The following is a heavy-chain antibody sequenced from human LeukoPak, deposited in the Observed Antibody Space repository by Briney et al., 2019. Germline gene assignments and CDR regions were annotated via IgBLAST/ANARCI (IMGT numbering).Heavy chain of an antibody. Sequence: SETLSLTCTVSGGSISSGDYYWSWIRQPPGKGLEWIGFFYYSGSTSYNPSLKSRVTISLDTSKNYFSLKLTSVTAADTAMYYSASGDYYDSSGYFYHWGKGTLVTVSS. CDR1: GGSISSGDYY. J-gene: IGHJ5*02. CDR3: ASGDYYDSSGYFYH. V-gene: IGHV4-30-4*08. D-gene: IGHD3-22*01. CDR2: FYYSGST.